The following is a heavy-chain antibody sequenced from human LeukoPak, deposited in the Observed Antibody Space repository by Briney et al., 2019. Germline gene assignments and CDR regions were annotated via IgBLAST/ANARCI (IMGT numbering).Heavy chain of an antibody. D-gene: IGHD4-23*01. CDR3: ARETYGGNSYYFDY. CDR1: GFTFSSYW. V-gene: IGHV3-7*01. Sequence: GGSLRLSCATSGFTFSSYWMSWVRQAPGKGLEWVANIKQDGSEKYYVDSVKGRFTISRDNAKNSLYLQMNSLRAEDTAVYYCARETYGGNSYYFDYWGQGTLVTVSS. CDR2: IKQDGSEK. J-gene: IGHJ4*02.